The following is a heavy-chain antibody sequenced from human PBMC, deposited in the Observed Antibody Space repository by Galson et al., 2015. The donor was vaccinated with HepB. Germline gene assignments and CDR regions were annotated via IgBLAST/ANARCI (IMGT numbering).Heavy chain of an antibody. D-gene: IGHD6-13*01. CDR1: GFTFSSYW. CDR3: ARFRGGRIAAAGKEIS. J-gene: IGHJ5*02. V-gene: IGHV3-74*01. Sequence: SLRLSCAASGFTFSSYWMHWVRQAPGKGLVWVSRINSDGSSTSYADSVKGRFTISRDNAKNTLYLQMNSLRAEDTAVYYCARFRGGRIAAAGKEISWGQGTLVTVSS. CDR2: INSDGSST.